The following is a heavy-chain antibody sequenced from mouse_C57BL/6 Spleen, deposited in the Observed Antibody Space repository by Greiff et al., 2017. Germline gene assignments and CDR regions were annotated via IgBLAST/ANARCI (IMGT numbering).Heavy chain of an antibody. D-gene: IGHD2-2*01. CDR1: GYSITSGYY. J-gene: IGHJ4*01. CDR3: ARGDGYDVFYYAMDY. CDR2: ISYDGSN. V-gene: IGHV3-6*01. Sequence: VQLQQSGPGLVKPSQSLSLTCSVTGYSITSGYYWNWIRQFPGNKLEWMGYISYDGSNNYNPSLKNRISITRDTSKNQFFLKLNSVTTEDTATYYCARGDGYDVFYYAMDYWGQGTSVTVSS.